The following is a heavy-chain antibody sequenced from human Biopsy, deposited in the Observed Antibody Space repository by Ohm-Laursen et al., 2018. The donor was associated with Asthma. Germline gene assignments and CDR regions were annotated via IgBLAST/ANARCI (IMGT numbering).Heavy chain of an antibody. V-gene: IGHV3-21*01. CDR2: ISSSSSYI. Sequence: SLRLSCSASGFTFSSYSMNWVRQAPGKGLEWVSSISSSSSYIYYADSVKGRFTISRDNAKNSLYLQMNSLRVEDTAVYYCARVDTIFGVVIPIYYYYGMDVWGQGTTVTVSS. CDR1: GFTFSSYS. D-gene: IGHD3-3*01. J-gene: IGHJ6*02. CDR3: ARVDTIFGVVIPIYYYYGMDV.